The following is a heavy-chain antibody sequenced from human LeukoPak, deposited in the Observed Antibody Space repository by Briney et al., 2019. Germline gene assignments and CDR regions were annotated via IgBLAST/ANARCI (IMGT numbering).Heavy chain of an antibody. D-gene: IGHD3-10*01. CDR2: ISSNGGST. CDR1: GFTFSSYA. J-gene: IGHJ3*02. Sequence: GGSLRLSCAASGFTFSSYAMHWVRQAPGKGLEYVSAISSNGGSTYYANSVKGRFTISRDNSKNTLYLQMGSLRAEDMAVYYCARSPGEVVNPEYAFDIWGQGTMVTVSS. CDR3: ARSPGEVVNPEYAFDI. V-gene: IGHV3-64*01.